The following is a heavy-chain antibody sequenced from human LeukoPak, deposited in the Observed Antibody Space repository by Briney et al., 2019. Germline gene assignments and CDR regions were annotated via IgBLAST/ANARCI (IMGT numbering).Heavy chain of an antibody. Sequence: SETLSLTCAVYGGSFSSYYWSWIRQPPGKGLEWIGEITHSGSTNYNPSLKSRVTISLDTSKNQFSLNLSSVTAADTAVYYCARLYYDSSGYYQICYFDYWGQGTLVTVSS. CDR3: ARLYYDSSGYYQICYFDY. V-gene: IGHV4-34*01. CDR1: GGSFSSYY. D-gene: IGHD3-22*01. J-gene: IGHJ4*02. CDR2: ITHSGST.